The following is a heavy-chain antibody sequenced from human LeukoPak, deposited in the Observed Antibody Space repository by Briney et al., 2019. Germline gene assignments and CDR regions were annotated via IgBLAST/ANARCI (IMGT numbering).Heavy chain of an antibody. D-gene: IGHD6-19*01. J-gene: IGHJ4*02. CDR2: IKQDGSEK. CDR3: ARAPYSSGWYDY. CDR1: GFTFSSYW. Sequence: GGSLRLSCAASGFTFSSYWMGWVRQAPGKGLEWVANIKQDGSEKHYVDSVKGRFTISRDNAKNSLYLQMNSLRADDTAVYYCARAPYSSGWYDYWGQGTLVTVSS. V-gene: IGHV3-7*01.